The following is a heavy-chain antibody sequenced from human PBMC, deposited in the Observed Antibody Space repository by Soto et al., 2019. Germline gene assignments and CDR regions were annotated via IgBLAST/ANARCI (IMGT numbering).Heavy chain of an antibody. CDR3: ARAPRGNWNLNWSDP. V-gene: IGHV1-69*13. Sequence: SVKVSCKASGGTFTSYAISWVRQAPGQGLEWMGGIIPIFGTTKYAQKFQGRVTITADESTSTAYMELSSLRSEDTAVYYCARAPRGNWNLNWSDPGGQGTLVTVPS. J-gene: IGHJ5*02. CDR2: IIPIFGTT. D-gene: IGHD1-7*01. CDR1: GGTFTSYA.